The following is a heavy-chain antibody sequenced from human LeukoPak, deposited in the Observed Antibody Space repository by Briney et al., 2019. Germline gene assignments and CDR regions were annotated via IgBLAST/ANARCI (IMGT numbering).Heavy chain of an antibody. CDR3: AIRRGYSYGEFDY. Sequence: GGSLRLSCAASGFTFSSYAMSWVRQAPRKGLEWVSAISGSGGSTYYADSVKGRFTISRDNSKNTLYLQMNSLRAEDTAVYYCAIRRGYSYGEFDYWGQGTLVTVSS. CDR1: GFTFSSYA. CDR2: ISGSGGST. J-gene: IGHJ4*02. V-gene: IGHV3-23*01. D-gene: IGHD5-18*01.